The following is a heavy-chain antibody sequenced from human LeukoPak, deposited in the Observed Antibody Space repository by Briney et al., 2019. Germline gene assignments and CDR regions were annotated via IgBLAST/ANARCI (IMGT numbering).Heavy chain of an antibody. Sequence: KPGGSLRLSCAASGFSFSVNYMSWVRQAPGKGLEWISYISGNSGYTKYADSVKGRFTIYRDNARKSLYLQMNNVTAEDTAVFYCYRQDWAYWGQGTLVTVSS. CDR2: ISGNSGYT. CDR3: YRQDWAY. CDR1: GFSFSVNY. J-gene: IGHJ4*02. V-gene: IGHV3-11*03. D-gene: IGHD1-14*01.